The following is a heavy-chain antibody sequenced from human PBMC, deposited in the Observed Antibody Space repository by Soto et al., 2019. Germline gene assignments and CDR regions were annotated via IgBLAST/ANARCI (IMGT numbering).Heavy chain of an antibody. Sequence: SWCQYRDRINQPPGKGLEVIGSIYYSGSTYYNPSLKSRVTISVDTSKNQFALKLSSVTAADTAIYYCARSNNGDCGGACYVYCFDYSVQLTLVSVPS. CDR1: SWCQY. CDR3: ARSNNGDCGGACYVYCFDY. J-gene: IGHJ4*02. V-gene: IGHV4-39*01. CDR2: IYYSGST. D-gene: IGHD2-21*02.